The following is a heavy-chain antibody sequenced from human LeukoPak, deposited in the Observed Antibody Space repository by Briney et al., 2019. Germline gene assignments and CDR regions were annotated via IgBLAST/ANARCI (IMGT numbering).Heavy chain of an antibody. V-gene: IGHV3-48*04. Sequence: PGGSLRLSCAASGFTFSSYSMNWVRQAPGKGLEWVSYVSSSSSTIYYADSVKGRFTISRDNAKNSLYLQMNSLRAEDTAVYYCARDHGSGSYYTFDYWGQGTLVTVSS. CDR3: ARDHGSGSYYTFDY. J-gene: IGHJ4*02. CDR2: VSSSSSTI. CDR1: GFTFSSYS. D-gene: IGHD3-10*01.